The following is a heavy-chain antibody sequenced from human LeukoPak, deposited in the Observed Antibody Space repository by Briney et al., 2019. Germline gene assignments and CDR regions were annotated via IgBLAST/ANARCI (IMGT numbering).Heavy chain of an antibody. J-gene: IGHJ4*02. D-gene: IGHD1-26*01. CDR3: AKDVGKWESLHFFDY. V-gene: IGHV3-23*01. CDR2: ISGSGGST. CDR1: GFTFSSYA. Sequence: GGSLRLSCAASGFTFSSYAMSWVRQAPGKGLEWVSAISGSGGSTYYADSVKGRFTISRDNSKNTLYLQMNSLRAEDAAVYYCAKDVGKWESLHFFDYWGQGTLVTVSS.